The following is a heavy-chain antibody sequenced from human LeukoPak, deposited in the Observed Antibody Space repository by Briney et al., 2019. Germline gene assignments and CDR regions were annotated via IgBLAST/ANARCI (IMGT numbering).Heavy chain of an antibody. J-gene: IGHJ4*02. Sequence: GGSLRLSCAASGFSLTTYEMNWVRQAPGKGLEWVSYISSSGSTIYYADSVKGRFTISRDNAKNSLYLQMNSLRAEDTAVYYCARGFSGGIYYYFDYWGQGALVTVSS. CDR1: GFSLTTYE. CDR3: ARGFSGGIYYYFDY. CDR2: ISSSGSTI. D-gene: IGHD2-15*01. V-gene: IGHV3-48*03.